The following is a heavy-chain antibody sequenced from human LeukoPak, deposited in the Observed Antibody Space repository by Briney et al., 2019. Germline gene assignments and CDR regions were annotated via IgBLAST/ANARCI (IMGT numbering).Heavy chain of an antibody. D-gene: IGHD1-26*01. V-gene: IGHV4-39*01. CDR3: ARYAVEYSGTYFDS. CDR2: IYYSGTT. Sequence: SETLSLTCTVSGGSITRTNYYWGWIRQYPGKGLEWIGSIYYSGTTYHNPSLKTRVTISVDTSKNQFSLKLNSVTAADTAVYYCARYAVEYSGTYFDSWGQGSLVTASS. CDR1: GGSITRTNYY. J-gene: IGHJ4*02.